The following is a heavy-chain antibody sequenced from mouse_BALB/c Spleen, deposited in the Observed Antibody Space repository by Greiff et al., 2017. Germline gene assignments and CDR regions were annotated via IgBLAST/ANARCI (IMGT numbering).Heavy chain of an antibody. CDR1: GFTFTDYY. CDR2: IRNKANGYTT. Sequence: EVKLVESGGGLVQPGGSLRLSCATSGFTFTDYYMSWVRQPPGKALEWLGFIRNKANGYTTEYSASVKGRFTISRDNSQSILSLQMNTLRAEDSATYYCARDKGHYGNYDYWGQGTTLTVSS. D-gene: IGHD2-1*01. CDR3: ARDKGHYGNYDY. V-gene: IGHV7-3*02. J-gene: IGHJ2*01.